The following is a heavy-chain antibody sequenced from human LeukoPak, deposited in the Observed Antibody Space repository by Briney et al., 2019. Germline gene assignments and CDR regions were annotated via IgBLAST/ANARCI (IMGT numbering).Heavy chain of an antibody. CDR3: ARVRGYSYGYKFFDY. D-gene: IGHD5-18*01. V-gene: IGHV4-4*02. J-gene: IGHJ4*02. Sequence: SETLSLTCAVSGGSISSSNWWSWVRQPPGKGLEWIGEIYHSGSTNYNPSLKSRVTISVDKSKNQFSLKLSSVTAADTAVYYCARVRGYSYGYKFFDYWGQGTLVTVSS. CDR1: GGSISSSNW. CDR2: IYHSGST.